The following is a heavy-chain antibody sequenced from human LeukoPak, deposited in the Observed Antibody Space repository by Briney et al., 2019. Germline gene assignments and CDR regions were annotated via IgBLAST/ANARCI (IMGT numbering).Heavy chain of an antibody. CDR1: GASVYSDSSY. Sequence: PSETLSLTCRVSGASVYSDSSYWTWIRQAPGKGLEWIGYVDYRGGTKYNASLKSRVTISLETSKNQFSLNLNSVIAADTAVYYCAREVATSYYDSGAYYRQTEAFDFWGQGKMVTVSS. D-gene: IGHD3-22*01. CDR3: AREVATSYYDSGAYYRQTEAFDF. V-gene: IGHV4-61*01. CDR2: VDYRGGT. J-gene: IGHJ3*01.